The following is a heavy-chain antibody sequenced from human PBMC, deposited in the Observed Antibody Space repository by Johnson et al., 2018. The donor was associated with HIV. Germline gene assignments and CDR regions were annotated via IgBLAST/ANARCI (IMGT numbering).Heavy chain of an antibody. J-gene: IGHJ3*02. D-gene: IGHD5-12*01. CDR1: GFTFSSYA. CDR2: ISGNGGTT. V-gene: IGHV3-23*04. Sequence: VQLVESGGVVVQPGGSLRLSCAASGFTFSSYAMSWVRQAPGKGLEWVSVISGNGGTTYYADSVKGRFTISRDNSKNTLYLQMNSLRAEDTAVYYCAKEDEWLRLGSAFDIWGHGTMVTVSS. CDR3: AKEDEWLRLGSAFDI.